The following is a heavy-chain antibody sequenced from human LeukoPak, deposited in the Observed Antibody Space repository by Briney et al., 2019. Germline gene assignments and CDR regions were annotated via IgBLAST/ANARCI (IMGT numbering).Heavy chain of an antibody. CDR2: ISGSGDKT. J-gene: IGHJ4*02. CDR3: AKDPKSYYGSGGYPYYFDY. Sequence: GGPLRLSCAASGFTFSNFAMIWVRQAPGKGLEWVSAISGSGDKTHYADSVKGRFTISRDNSKSVLYMQLNNLRLEDTAVYYCAKDPKSYYGSGGYPYYFDYWGQGTLVTVSS. V-gene: IGHV3-23*01. D-gene: IGHD3-10*01. CDR1: GFTFSNFA.